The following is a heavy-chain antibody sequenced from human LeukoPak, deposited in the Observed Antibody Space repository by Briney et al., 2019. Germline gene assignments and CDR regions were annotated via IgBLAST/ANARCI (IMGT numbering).Heavy chain of an antibody. CDR3: ARVYSSSFDY. CDR1: GGSISSYY. D-gene: IGHD6-6*01. V-gene: IGHV4-59*01. J-gene: IGHJ4*02. CDR2: IYYSGST. Sequence: PSETLSLTCTVSGGSISSYYWSWIRQPPGKGLEWIGYIYYSGSTNYNPSLKSRVTISVDTFKNQFSLKLSSVTAADTAVYYCARVYSSSFDYWGQGTLVTVSS.